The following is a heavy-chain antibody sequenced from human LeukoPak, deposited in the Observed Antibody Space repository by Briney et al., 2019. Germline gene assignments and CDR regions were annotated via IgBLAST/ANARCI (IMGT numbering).Heavy chain of an antibody. J-gene: IGHJ5*02. CDR2: INPNSGGT. Sequence: ASVKVSCKASGYTFTGYYMHWVRQAPGQGLEWMGWINPNSGGTNYAQKFQGRVTITTDESTSTAYMELSSLRSEDTAVYYCARAADPLALPNWFDPWGQGTLVTVSS. V-gene: IGHV1-2*02. CDR1: GYTFTGYY. CDR3: ARAADPLALPNWFDP.